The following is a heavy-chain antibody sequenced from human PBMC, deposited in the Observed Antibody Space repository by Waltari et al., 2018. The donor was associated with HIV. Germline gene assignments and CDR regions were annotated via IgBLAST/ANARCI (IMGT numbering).Heavy chain of an antibody. D-gene: IGHD5-12*01. CDR2: IAYEGSSK. J-gene: IGHJ4*02. CDR3: ARGGGYSSSYYFDY. V-gene: IGHV3-30-3*01. Sequence: QVQLVESGGGVVQPGRSLRLSCAASGFTFSSYAMHWVRQAPGKGLDGGAVIAYEGSSKDDADAVKGRFTISRDNSKSTLYLQMNSLRAEDTAVYYCARGGGYSSSYYFDYWGQGTLVTVSA. CDR1: GFTFSSYA.